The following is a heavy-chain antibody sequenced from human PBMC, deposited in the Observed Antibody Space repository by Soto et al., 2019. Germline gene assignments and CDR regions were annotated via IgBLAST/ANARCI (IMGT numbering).Heavy chain of an antibody. Sequence: QVQLVQSGAEVKKPGSSVKVSCKASGGTFSSYAISWVRQAPGQGLEWMGGIIPIFGTANYAQKSQGRVTITADESTSTAYMELSSLRSEDTAVYYCARDGYYYDSSGYYYYFDYWGQGTLVTVSS. CDR2: IIPIFGTA. V-gene: IGHV1-69*12. CDR3: ARDGYYYDSSGYYYYFDY. CDR1: GGTFSSYA. D-gene: IGHD3-22*01. J-gene: IGHJ4*02.